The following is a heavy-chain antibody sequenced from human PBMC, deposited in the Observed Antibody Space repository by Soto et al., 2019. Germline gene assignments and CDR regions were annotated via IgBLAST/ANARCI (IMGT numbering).Heavy chain of an antibody. CDR3: AREVAVAGTIWFDP. CDR2: IIPIFGTA. Sequence: SVKVSCKASGGTFSIYAISGVLRSPGQGLEWMGGIIPIFGTANYAQKFQGRVTITADESTSTAYMELSSLRSEDTAVYYCAREVAVAGTIWFDPWGQGTLVTVSS. V-gene: IGHV1-69*13. J-gene: IGHJ5*02. CDR1: GGTFSIYA. D-gene: IGHD6-19*01.